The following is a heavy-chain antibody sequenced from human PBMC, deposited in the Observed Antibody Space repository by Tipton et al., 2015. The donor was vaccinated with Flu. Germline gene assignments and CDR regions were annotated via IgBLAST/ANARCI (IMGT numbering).Heavy chain of an antibody. CDR3: ASSHGKGYYYYSGLDV. V-gene: IGHV3-7*01. CDR2: IKEDGSEK. Sequence: QLVQSGGGLAQPGGSLRLSCAASGFTFSYYWMSWVRQAPGKGLEWVASIKEDGSEKSYVDSVKGRFTISRDNAQNSLYLRMNSLRAEDTAVYFCASSHGKGYYYYSGLDVWGQGTTVTVSS. D-gene: IGHD1-26*01. J-gene: IGHJ6*02. CDR1: GFTFSYYW.